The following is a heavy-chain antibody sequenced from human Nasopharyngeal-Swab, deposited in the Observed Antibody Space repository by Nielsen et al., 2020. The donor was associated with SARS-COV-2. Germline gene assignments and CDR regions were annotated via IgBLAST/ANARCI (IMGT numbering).Heavy chain of an antibody. CDR2: ISNDGSNK. Sequence: SCAASGFTFSTCAMNWVRQAPGKGLEWVAVISNDGSNKYYADSVKGRFTISRDNSKNTLYLQMNSLRTEDTAVYYCAKYYFDSSGYYYFDYWGQGTLVTVSS. J-gene: IGHJ4*02. CDR1: GFTFSTCA. D-gene: IGHD3-22*01. CDR3: AKYYFDSSGYYYFDY. V-gene: IGHV3-30*18.